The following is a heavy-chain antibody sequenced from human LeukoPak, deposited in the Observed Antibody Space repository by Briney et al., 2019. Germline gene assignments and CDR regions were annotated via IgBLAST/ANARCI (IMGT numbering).Heavy chain of an antibody. J-gene: IGHJ6*02. CDR2: ISASGGST. V-gene: IGHV3-23*01. Sequence: PGGSLRLSCAASGFTFSSSAMSWVRQVPGKGLEWVSGISASGGSTYYADSVKGRFTISRDNSKNTLYLQMNSLRAEDTAVYYCARGDDYGDLYGMDVWGQGTTVTVSS. CDR1: GFTFSSSA. CDR3: ARGDDYGDLYGMDV. D-gene: IGHD4-17*01.